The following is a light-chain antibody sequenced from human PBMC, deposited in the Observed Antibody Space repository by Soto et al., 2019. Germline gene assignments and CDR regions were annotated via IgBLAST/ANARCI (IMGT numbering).Light chain of an antibody. J-gene: IGKJ1*01. CDR1: QSVNSGS. CDR2: GAT. Sequence: DIALTQSPGTLSLSPGDRAILSCRASQSVNSGSLAWYQQRPGQAPRLLIYGATIRATGIPDKFSGSGSGTDFTLTISRLEPEDFALYYCQQYGSSVRTFGQGTKVEIK. V-gene: IGKV3-20*01. CDR3: QQYGSSVRT.